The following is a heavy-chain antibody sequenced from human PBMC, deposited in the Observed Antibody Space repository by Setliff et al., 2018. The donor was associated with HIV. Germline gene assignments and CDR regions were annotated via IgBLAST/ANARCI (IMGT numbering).Heavy chain of an antibody. Sequence: PSETLSLTCAVYGESFSGYYWSWIRQPPGKGLEWIGEINHSGSTNYNPSLKSRVTVSVDTSKNQFSLRLSSVTAEDTAVYYCARRRGWGAAAGTEYYFDYWGQGTLVTVSS. CDR3: ARRRGWGAAAGTEYYFDY. V-gene: IGHV4-34*01. CDR2: INHSGST. D-gene: IGHD6-13*01. CDR1: GESFSGYY. J-gene: IGHJ4*02.